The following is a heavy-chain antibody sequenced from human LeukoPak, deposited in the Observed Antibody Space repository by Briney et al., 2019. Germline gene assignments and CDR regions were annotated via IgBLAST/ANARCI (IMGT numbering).Heavy chain of an antibody. CDR3: ARVAAAGTFPYYYYYGMDV. J-gene: IGHJ6*02. D-gene: IGHD6-13*01. CDR1: GFTFSSYA. V-gene: IGHV3-30*04. CDR2: ISYDGSNK. Sequence: GGSLRLSCAASGFTFSSYAMHWVRQAPGKGLEWVAVISYDGSNKYYADSVKGRFTISRDNSKNTLYLQMNSLRAEDTAVYYCARVAAAGTFPYYYYYGMDVWGQGTTVTVSS.